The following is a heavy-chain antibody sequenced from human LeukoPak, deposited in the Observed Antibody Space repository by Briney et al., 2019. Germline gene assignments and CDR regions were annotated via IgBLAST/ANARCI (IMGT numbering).Heavy chain of an antibody. V-gene: IGHV7-4-1*02. CDR2: INTNTENP. Sequence: RASVKVSCKASGYTFTSYYMHWVRQDPGQGLEWMGWINTNTENPTYAQGFTGRYVFSLDTSVSTAYLQISGLKADDPAMYYCGRDPKLGIRGYTYGYIDFWGQGTLVTVSS. D-gene: IGHD5-18*01. CDR1: GYTFTSYY. CDR3: GRDPKLGIRGYTYGYIDF. J-gene: IGHJ4*02.